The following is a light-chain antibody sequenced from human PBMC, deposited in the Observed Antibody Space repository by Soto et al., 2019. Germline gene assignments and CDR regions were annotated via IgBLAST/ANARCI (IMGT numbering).Light chain of an antibody. Sequence: IYMSQSPSSLSASVCDRVTITCKASQGINNYLNWYQQKPGNAPKLLIFDTSDLERGVPSRFSGRGSETDFTFTISSPQPEDVASYSCQQNYTTTLTFGRGTKVDIK. CDR3: QQNYTTTLT. V-gene: IGKV1-33*01. CDR1: QGINNY. J-gene: IGKJ4*01. CDR2: DTS.